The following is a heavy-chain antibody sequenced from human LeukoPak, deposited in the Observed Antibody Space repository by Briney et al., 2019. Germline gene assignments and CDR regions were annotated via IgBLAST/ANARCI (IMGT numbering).Heavy chain of an antibody. CDR2: IKQDVNEK. J-gene: IGHJ6*04. CDR1: GFTFNSYW. CDR3: AELGITMIGGV. D-gene: IGHD3-10*02. V-gene: IGHV3-7*01. Sequence: GGSLRLSCAASGFTFNSYWMSWVRQAPGKGLEWVANIKQDVNEKYYVDSVKGRFTISRDNAKNSLYLQMNSLRAEDTAVYYCAELGITMIGGVWGKGTTVTISS.